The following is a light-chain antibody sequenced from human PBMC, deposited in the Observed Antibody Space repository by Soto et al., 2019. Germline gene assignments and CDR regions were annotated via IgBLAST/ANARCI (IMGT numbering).Light chain of an antibody. CDR1: SSNIGAGYE. CDR3: ESYDMRLHYV. CDR2: GNR. Sequence: QSALTQPPSVSGAPGQSGTISRTGNSSNIGAGYEVQWYQQLPGTAPKLLIFGNRNRTSGVPERFSGSRSDTSAFLAITGLHAEDEADYCGESYDMRLHYVFGSGTKVTVL. V-gene: IGLV1-40*01. J-gene: IGLJ1*01.